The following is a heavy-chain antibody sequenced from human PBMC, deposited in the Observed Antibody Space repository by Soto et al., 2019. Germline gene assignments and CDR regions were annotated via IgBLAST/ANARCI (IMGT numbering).Heavy chain of an antibody. CDR1: GYTFTGCY. CDR3: ARVGGDYLSFFDY. Sequence: GASVKVSCKASGYTFTGCYMHCVRQAPGQGLEWMGWINPNSGGTNYAQKFQGRVTMTRDTSISTAYMELSRLRSDDTAVYYCARVGGDYLSFFDYWGRGTLVTVSS. J-gene: IGHJ4*02. V-gene: IGHV1-2*02. CDR2: INPNSGGT. D-gene: IGHD4-17*01.